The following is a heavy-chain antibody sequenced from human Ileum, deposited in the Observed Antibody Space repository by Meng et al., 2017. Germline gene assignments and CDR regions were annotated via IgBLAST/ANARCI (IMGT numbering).Heavy chain of an antibody. Sequence: HVHLWVSGGRVVPPGTPCGLSCVGVGFHFNTYALHGVRQAPGKGLKWVAVIWNNGKNKYYGDSVKDRFTISRDNSKNILYLQLTSLTAEDTAVYYCARDPGREGPIDYWGQGTLVTVSS. J-gene: IGHJ4*02. CDR3: ARDPGREGPIDY. D-gene: IGHD1-26*01. V-gene: IGHV3-33*07. CDR1: GFHFNTYA. CDR2: IWNNGKNK.